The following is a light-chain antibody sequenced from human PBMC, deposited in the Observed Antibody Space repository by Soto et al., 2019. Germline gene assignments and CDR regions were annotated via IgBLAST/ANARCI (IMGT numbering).Light chain of an antibody. CDR1: QNVSSY. Sequence: EIVLTQSPCTLSLSPGERATLSCMSSQNVSSYLTWYQQRPGQAPRLLISGASRRATRIPARFSGSGSATSFPPTISRLEPEDFATYYEQQYDRPPWTFGQGTRVEIK. CDR2: GAS. CDR3: QQYDRPPWT. V-gene: IGKV3-20*01. J-gene: IGKJ5*01.